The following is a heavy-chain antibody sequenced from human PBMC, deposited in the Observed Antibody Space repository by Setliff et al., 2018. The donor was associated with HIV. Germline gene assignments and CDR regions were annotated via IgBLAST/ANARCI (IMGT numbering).Heavy chain of an antibody. CDR3: AKAGSTSWEFDF. D-gene: IGHD6-13*01. CDR1: GFTFSDHA. J-gene: IGHJ4*02. CDR2: ITSRAGTK. V-gene: IGHV3-23*01. Sequence: HPGGSLRLSCAASGFTFSDHAMSWVRQAPGKGLEWVSTITSRAGTKYYADSVKGRFTISRDNSKNMLYVEMKNLRVEDTALYYCAKAGSTSWEFDFWGQGVMVAVSS.